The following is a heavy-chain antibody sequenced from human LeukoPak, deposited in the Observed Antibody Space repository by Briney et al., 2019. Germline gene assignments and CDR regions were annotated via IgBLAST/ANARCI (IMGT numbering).Heavy chain of an antibody. CDR3: ARLTDIVVVVAATRYAWFDP. J-gene: IGHJ5*02. V-gene: IGHV4-34*01. CDR1: GGSFSGYY. D-gene: IGHD2-15*01. Sequence: SETLSLTCAVYGGSFSGYYWSWIRQPPGKGLEWIGEINHSGSTNYNPSLKSRVTISVDTSKNQFSLKLSSVTAADTAVYYCARLTDIVVVVAATRYAWFDPWGQGTLVTVSS. CDR2: INHSGST.